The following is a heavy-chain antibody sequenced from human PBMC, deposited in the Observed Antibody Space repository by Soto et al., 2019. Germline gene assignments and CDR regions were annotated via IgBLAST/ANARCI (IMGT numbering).Heavy chain of an antibody. D-gene: IGHD6-13*01. V-gene: IGHV1-69*12. CDR3: ARDVIAGAGTGG. CDR1: GGTFSSYA. CDR2: IIPIFGTA. Sequence: QVQLVQSGAEVKKPGSSVKVSCKASGGTFSSYAISWVRQAPGQGLEWMGGIIPIFGTANYAQKFQGRVTITADESTSKAYMERSRLRTEDTAGYYCARDVIAGAGTGGWGQGTLVTVFS. J-gene: IGHJ4*02.